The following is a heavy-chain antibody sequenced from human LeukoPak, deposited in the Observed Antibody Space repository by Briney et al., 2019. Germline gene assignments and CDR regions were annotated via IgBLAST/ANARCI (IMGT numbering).Heavy chain of an antibody. J-gene: IGHJ4*02. V-gene: IGHV4-59*08. CDR2: IYYSGST. CDR3: ARAVSGRFDY. Sequence: TSSETLSLTCTVSGGSISSYYWSWIRQPPGKGLEWIGYIYYSGSTNYNPSLKSRVTISVDTSKNQFSLKLSSVTAADTAIYYCARAVSGRFDYWGQGTLVTVSS. CDR1: GGSISSYY. D-gene: IGHD6-19*01.